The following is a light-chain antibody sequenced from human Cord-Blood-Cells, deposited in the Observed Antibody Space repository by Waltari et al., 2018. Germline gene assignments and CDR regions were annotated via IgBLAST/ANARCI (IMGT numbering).Light chain of an antibody. V-gene: IGLV6-57*02. CDR3: QSYDSSNRGV. CDR2: EDN. CDR1: SGSIASNY. J-gene: IGLJ2*01. Sequence: NFMLTQPHPVSESPGKTVTISCTGSSGSIASNYVQWYQQRPGSAPTTVLYEDNQRPSGVPDRFSGSIDSSSNSVSLTISGLKTEDEADYYCQSYDSSNRGVFGGGTKLTVL.